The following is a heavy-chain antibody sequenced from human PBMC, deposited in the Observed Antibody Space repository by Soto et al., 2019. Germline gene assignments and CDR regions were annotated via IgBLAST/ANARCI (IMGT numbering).Heavy chain of an antibody. Sequence: QVQLQESGPGLVKPSETLSLTCTVSGGSMTYYYWNWVRQTPGKGLECIAYIYYTGTPNYSPSLKSRVTISVDTSKNQFSLKLTSVTAADAAVYYCVRGSPTAGHYLFYMDVWGKGTAVSVSS. CDR1: GGSMTYYY. D-gene: IGHD6-13*01. V-gene: IGHV4-59*01. CDR2: IYYTGTP. J-gene: IGHJ6*03. CDR3: VRGSPTAGHYLFYMDV.